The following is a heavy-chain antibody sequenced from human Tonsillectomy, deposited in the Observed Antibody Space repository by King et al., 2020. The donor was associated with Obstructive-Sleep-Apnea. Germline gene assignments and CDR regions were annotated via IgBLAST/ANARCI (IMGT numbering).Heavy chain of an antibody. CDR3: AKCYNSGSYYNGPRG. D-gene: IGHD3-10*01. CDR2: ISYYGNNK. J-gene: IGHJ4*02. Sequence: VQLVESGGGVVQPGGSLRLSCAASGFTFSSYGMHWVRQAPGKGLELGGGISYYGNNKYYAYSVKGRFTISRDNSKNTLYLQMNSLRAEDTAMYYCAKCYNSGSYYNGPRGWGQGTLVTVSS. V-gene: IGHV3-30*18. CDR1: GFTFSSYG.